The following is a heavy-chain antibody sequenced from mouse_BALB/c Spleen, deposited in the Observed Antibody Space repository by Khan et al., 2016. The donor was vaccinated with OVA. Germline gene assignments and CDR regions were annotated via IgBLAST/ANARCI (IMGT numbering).Heavy chain of an antibody. V-gene: IGHV1-77*01. CDR1: GYTFTDYY. D-gene: IGHD4-1*01. CDR3: ARSGTGSFAY. J-gene: IGHJ3*01. CDR2: IYPGSGNT. Sequence: QVQLQQSGAELARPGASVKLSCKASGYTFTDYYLNWVKQRTGQGLEWIGDIYPGSGNTYYNERCKGKATLTADKSSSTAYSQLSSLTSEDSAVYFCARSGTGSFAYWGQGTLVTVSA.